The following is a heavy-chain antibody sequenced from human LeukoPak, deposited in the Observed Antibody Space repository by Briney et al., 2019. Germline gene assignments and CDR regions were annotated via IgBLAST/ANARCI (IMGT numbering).Heavy chain of an antibody. J-gene: IGHJ4*02. D-gene: IGHD2-2*01. V-gene: IGHV1-69*05. CDR2: IIPIFGTA. CDR1: GGTFSSYA. Sequence: RASVKVSCKASGGTFSSYAISWVRQAPGQGLEWMGGIIPIFGTANYAQKFQGRVTITTDESTSTAYMELSSLRSEDTAVYYCARVTGYCSSTSCLYYFDHWGQGTLVTVSA. CDR3: ARVTGYCSSTSCLYYFDH.